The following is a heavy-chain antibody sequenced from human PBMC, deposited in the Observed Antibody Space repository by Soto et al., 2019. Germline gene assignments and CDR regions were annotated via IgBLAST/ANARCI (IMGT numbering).Heavy chain of an antibody. J-gene: IGHJ6*01. CDR1: GYSFTSYW. Sequence: PGESLKISCKGSGYSFTSYWIGWVRQMPGKGLEWMGIIYPGDSDTRYSPSFQGQVTISADNSISTAYLQWSSLKASDTAMYYCARSHYCSSSGPNAGPYYYYYGMDVWGQGSTVTVCS. V-gene: IGHV5-51*01. CDR2: IYPGDSDT. CDR3: ARSHYCSSSGPNAGPYYYYYGMDV. D-gene: IGHD6-6*01.